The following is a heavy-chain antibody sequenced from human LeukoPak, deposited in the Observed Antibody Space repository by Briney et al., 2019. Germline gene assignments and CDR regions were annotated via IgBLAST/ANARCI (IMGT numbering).Heavy chain of an antibody. Sequence: PGGSQRLSCAASGVTVSNNFMLWVRQAPGNGLEWVSLIYSGGDTHYADSVKGRFTISRDNSKNTLYLQMNNLRAEDTAVYYCARDPPAVAINTYGWGQGTLVTVSS. CDR3: ARDPPAVAINTYG. CDR1: GVTVSNNF. J-gene: IGHJ4*02. CDR2: IYSGGDT. V-gene: IGHV3-66*01. D-gene: IGHD5-24*01.